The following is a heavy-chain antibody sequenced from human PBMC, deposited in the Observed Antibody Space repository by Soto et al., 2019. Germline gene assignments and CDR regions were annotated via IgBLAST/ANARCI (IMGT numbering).Heavy chain of an antibody. V-gene: IGHV1-8*01. CDR2: MNPNSGNT. CDR1: GYTFTSYD. D-gene: IGHD5-12*01. Sequence: QVQLVQSGAEVKRPGASVKVSCKASGYTFTSYDINWVRQATGQGLEWMGWMNPNSGNTGYAQKFQGRVTMTRNTSISTAYMELSSLRSEDTAVYYCAREERWLRRVLDKDYSYGMDVWGQGTTVTVSS. J-gene: IGHJ6*02. CDR3: AREERWLRRVLDKDYSYGMDV.